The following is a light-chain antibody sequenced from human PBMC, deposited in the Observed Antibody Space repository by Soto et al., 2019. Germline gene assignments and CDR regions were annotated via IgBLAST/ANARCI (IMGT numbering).Light chain of an antibody. CDR2: GAS. J-gene: IGKJ5*01. Sequence: DIVLTQSPGTLSLSPGERAALSCRASQSVSSSYLAWYQQKPGQAPRLLIYGASNRATGIPDRFSGSGSGTDFTLTISSLESEDAAVYYCQQRSNWPPITFGQGTRLEIK. CDR3: QQRSNWPPIT. CDR1: QSVSSSY. V-gene: IGKV3D-20*02.